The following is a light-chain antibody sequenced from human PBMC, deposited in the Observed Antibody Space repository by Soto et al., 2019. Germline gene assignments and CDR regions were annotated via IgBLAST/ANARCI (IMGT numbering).Light chain of an antibody. CDR3: QQYSSTPQLT. CDR1: QSVLYSSNNKNY. CDR2: WAS. J-gene: IGKJ4*01. V-gene: IGKV4-1*01. Sequence: DIVMTQSPDSLPVSLGERATINCKSSQSVLYSSNNKNYLAWYQQKPGQPPKLLIYWASTRESGVPDRFSGSGSGTDFTLTISSLQAEDVAVYYCQQYSSTPQLTFGGGTKVDIK.